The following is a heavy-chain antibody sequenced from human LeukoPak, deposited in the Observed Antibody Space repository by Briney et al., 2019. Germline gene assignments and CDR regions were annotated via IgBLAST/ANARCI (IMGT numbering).Heavy chain of an antibody. CDR3: AKDDIGFRFLEWLLSPFDY. Sequence: GGSLRLSCAASGFTFSSYAMSWVRQAPGKGLEWVSAISGSGSSKYYEASEEGRFTISRDNSKNTLYLTMNSLRAKDTAVYYCAKDDIGFRFLEWLLSPFDYWGQGTLVTVSS. CDR1: GFTFSSYA. J-gene: IGHJ4*02. CDR2: ISGSGSSK. D-gene: IGHD3-3*01. V-gene: IGHV3-23*01.